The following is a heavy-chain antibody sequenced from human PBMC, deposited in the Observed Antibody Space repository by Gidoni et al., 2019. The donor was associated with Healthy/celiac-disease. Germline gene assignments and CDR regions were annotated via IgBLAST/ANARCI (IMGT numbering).Heavy chain of an antibody. CDR3: ARGGGYDFWSGYFPFDY. V-gene: IGHV3-66*02. Sequence: EVQLVESGGGLVQPGGSLRLSCAASGFTVSSNYMSWVRQAPGKGLEWVSVIYSGGSTYYADSVKGRFTISRDNSKNTLYLQMNSLRAEDTAVYYCARGGGYDFWSGYFPFDYWGQGTLVTVSS. CDR1: GFTVSSNY. CDR2: IYSGGST. D-gene: IGHD3-3*01. J-gene: IGHJ4*02.